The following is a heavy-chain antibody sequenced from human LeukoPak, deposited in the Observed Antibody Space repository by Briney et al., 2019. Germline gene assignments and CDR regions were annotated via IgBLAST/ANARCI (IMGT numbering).Heavy chain of an antibody. CDR3: ARSGGWLLYFDY. J-gene: IGHJ4*02. V-gene: IGHV4-34*01. Sequence: SETLSLTCAVYGESFSGYYWSWIRQPPGKGLEWIGEINHSGSTNYNPSLKSRVTISVDTSKNQFSLKLSSVTAADTALYYCARSGGWLLYFDYWGQGTLVTVSS. CDR2: INHSGST. CDR1: GESFSGYY. D-gene: IGHD6-19*01.